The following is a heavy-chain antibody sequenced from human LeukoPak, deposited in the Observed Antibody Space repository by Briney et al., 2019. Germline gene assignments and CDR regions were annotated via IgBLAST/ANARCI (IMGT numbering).Heavy chain of an antibody. CDR2: ISSSGSTI. D-gene: IGHD6-19*01. J-gene: IGHJ4*02. V-gene: IGHV3-48*03. CDR1: GLTFSSYE. CDR3: AREVAGYDY. Sequence: GGSLRLSCAASGLTFSSYEMNWVRQAPGKGLEWVSYISSSGSTIYYADSVKGRFTISRDNAKNSLYLQMNSLRAEDTAVYYCAREVAGYDYWGQGTLVTVSS.